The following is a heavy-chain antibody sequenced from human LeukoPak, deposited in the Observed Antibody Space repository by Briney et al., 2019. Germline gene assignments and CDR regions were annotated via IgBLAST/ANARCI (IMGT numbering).Heavy chain of an antibody. Sequence: ASVRVSCKVSGHTLTQLSIHWVRQAPGKGLEWMGGSHPEDGAPNFAQNFQGRISMTEDTAIDTAYLALTSLTSDHTAVYSCAAVRTSPQDFYDYAASRNHFDYWGQGTLLTVSS. J-gene: IGHJ4*02. D-gene: IGHD3-16*01. CDR1: GHTLTQLS. V-gene: IGHV1-24*01. CDR3: AAVRTSPQDFYDYAASRNHFDY. CDR2: SHPEDGAP.